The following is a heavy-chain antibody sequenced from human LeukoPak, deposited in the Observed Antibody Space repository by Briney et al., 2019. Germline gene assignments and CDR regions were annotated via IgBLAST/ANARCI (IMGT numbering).Heavy chain of an antibody. Sequence: SETLSLTCAVYGGSFSGYYWSWIRQPPGKGLEWIGEINHSGSTNYNPSLKSRVTISVDTSKNQFSLKLSSVTAADTAVYYCARAPLEYYYDSNGYYNYYYYGMDVWGQGTTVTVSS. J-gene: IGHJ6*02. V-gene: IGHV4-34*01. CDR3: ARAPLEYYYDSNGYYNYYYYGMDV. CDR1: GGSFSGYY. D-gene: IGHD3-22*01. CDR2: INHSGST.